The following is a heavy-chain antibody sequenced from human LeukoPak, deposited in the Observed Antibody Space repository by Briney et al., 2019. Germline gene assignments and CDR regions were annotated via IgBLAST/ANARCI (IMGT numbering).Heavy chain of an antibody. J-gene: IGHJ3*02. D-gene: IGHD1-26*01. V-gene: IGHV3-21*01. CDR3: ARGRLGATLGDAFDI. CDR1: GFSLSTYS. CDR2: ITSSSSYI. Sequence: GGPLRLSCAASGFSLSTYSMNWVRQAPGKGLEWVSFITSSSSYIYYADSVKGRFTISRDNAENSLYLQMNGLGAEDASMYYCARGRLGATLGDAFDIWGQGTMVTVSS.